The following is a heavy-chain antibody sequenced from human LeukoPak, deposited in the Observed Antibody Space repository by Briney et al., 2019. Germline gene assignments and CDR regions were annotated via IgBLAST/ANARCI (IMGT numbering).Heavy chain of an antibody. Sequence: PGGSLRLSCAASVFTFSSYAMHWVRQAPGKGLEWVAVISYDGSNEYYADSVKGRFTISRDNYKNTLYLQMNSLRPEDTAVYYCARDRYSDWLRDGFDIWGQGTMVTVSS. CDR3: ARDRYSDWLRDGFDI. CDR2: ISYDGSNE. V-gene: IGHV3-30-3*01. D-gene: IGHD3-9*01. CDR1: VFTFSSYA. J-gene: IGHJ3*02.